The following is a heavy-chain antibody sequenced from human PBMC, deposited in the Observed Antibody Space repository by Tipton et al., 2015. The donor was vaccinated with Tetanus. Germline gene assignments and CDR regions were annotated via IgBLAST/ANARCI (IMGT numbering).Heavy chain of an antibody. CDR3: ARGKVGLSFR. CDR2: THYSGTT. J-gene: IGHJ3*01. Sequence: TLSLTCTVSGDSIDGGTFYWGWIRQPPGKRLEWIATTHYSGTTNYNPSLRSRVAISVDPSKNQISLKVVSVTAADTAVYYCARGKVGLSFRWGQGTMVTVSS. CDR1: GDSIDGGTFY. V-gene: IGHV4-39*07. D-gene: IGHD1-26*01.